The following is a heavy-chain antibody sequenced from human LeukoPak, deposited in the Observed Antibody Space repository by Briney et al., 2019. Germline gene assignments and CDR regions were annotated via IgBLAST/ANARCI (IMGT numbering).Heavy chain of an antibody. CDR1: GFTFSSYG. J-gene: IGHJ4*02. V-gene: IGHV3-30*02. CDR2: IRNDGSNK. CDR3: AKGIHYYDSSGYYY. Sequence: GGSLRLSCAASGFTFSSYGMHWVRQAPGKGLEWVAFIRNDGSNKYYADSVKGRFAISRDNSKNTLYLQMNSLRAEDTAVYYCAKGIHYYDSSGYYYWGQGTLVTVSS. D-gene: IGHD3-22*01.